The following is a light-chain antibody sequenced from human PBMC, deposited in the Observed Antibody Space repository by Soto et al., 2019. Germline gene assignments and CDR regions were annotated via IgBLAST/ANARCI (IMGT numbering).Light chain of an antibody. V-gene: IGKV3-20*01. CDR1: QSVSSSY. J-gene: IGKJ1*01. Sequence: EIVLTQSPGTLSLSPGERATLSCRASQSVSSSYLAWYQQKPGQAPRLLIDGASSRATGIPDRFSGSGSGTDFTLTISRLEPEDFAVYYCQQYGSPRTTFGQGTKVEIK. CDR2: GAS. CDR3: QQYGSPRTT.